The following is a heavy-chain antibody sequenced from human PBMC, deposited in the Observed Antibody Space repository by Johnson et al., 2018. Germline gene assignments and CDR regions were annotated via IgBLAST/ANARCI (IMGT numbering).Heavy chain of an antibody. CDR3: ARTVGATSAYYYGMDV. CDR1: GFTFSSYA. Sequence: EVQLVESGGGLVQPGGSLRLSCAASGFTFSSYAMSWVRQAPGKGLAWVSAMSGRGGSTYYADTGKGRFTISRDNSKKTLYRQMNSLRAEYTAVYYCARTVGATSAYYYGMDVWGQGTTVTVSS. CDR2: MSGRGGST. J-gene: IGHJ6*02. V-gene: IGHV3-23*04. D-gene: IGHD1-26*01.